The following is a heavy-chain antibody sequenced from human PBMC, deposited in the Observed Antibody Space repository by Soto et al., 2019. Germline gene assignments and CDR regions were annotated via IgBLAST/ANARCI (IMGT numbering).Heavy chain of an antibody. CDR2: ISGSGGST. CDR1: GFTFSNYG. V-gene: IGHV3-23*01. D-gene: IGHD3-16*01. Sequence: EVQLLESGGGLVQPGESLRLSCAASGFTFSNYGMSWVRQAPGKGLEWVSAISGSGGSTFFADSVKGRFTISRDNSKNTLYLQTSSLRADEDTAVYYCTKDTRRRLGDDAFDIWGQGTMVTVSS. CDR3: TKDTRRRLGDDAFDI. J-gene: IGHJ3*02.